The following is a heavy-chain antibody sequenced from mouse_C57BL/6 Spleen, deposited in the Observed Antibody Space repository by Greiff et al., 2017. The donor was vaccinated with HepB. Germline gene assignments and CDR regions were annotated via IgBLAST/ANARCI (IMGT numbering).Heavy chain of an antibody. CDR1: GYAFTNYL. J-gene: IGHJ2*01. D-gene: IGHD2-2*01. CDR2: IYPGSGST. Sequence: QVQLQQSGAELVRPGTSVKVSCKASGYAFTNYLIEWVKQRPGQGLEWIGDIYPGSGSTNYNEKFKSKATLTVDTSSSTAYMQLSSLTSEDSAVYYCAREKVMVTSFDYWGQGTTLTVSS. V-gene: IGHV1-54*01. CDR3: AREKVMVTSFDY.